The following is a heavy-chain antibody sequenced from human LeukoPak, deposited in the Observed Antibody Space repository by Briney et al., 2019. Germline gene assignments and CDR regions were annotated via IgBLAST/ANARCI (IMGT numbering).Heavy chain of an antibody. Sequence: GRSLRLSCAASGFTFSSYGMHWVRRAPGKGLEWVAVISYDGSNKYYAGSVKGRFTISRDNSKNTLYLQMNSLRAEDTAVYYCARKRWDTATFGFYYGMDVWGQGTTVTVSS. CDR1: GFTFSSYG. J-gene: IGHJ6*02. CDR2: ISYDGSNK. CDR3: ARKRWDTATFGFYYGMDV. D-gene: IGHD5-18*01. V-gene: IGHV3-30*03.